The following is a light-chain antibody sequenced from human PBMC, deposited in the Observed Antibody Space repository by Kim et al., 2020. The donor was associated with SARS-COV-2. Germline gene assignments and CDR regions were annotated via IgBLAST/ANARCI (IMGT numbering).Light chain of an antibody. CDR3: ASYTYTGTWV. CDR1: SNDIGGHDF. Sequence: QSALTQPASVSGSPGQSIAISCTGTSNDIGGHDFVSWYQQHAGNAPKLIIYDVNKWPSGSSDRFSGSKSANTASLTISRLRAEDEADYYCASYTYTGTWVFGGGTKVTVL. J-gene: IGLJ3*02. V-gene: IGLV2-14*01. CDR2: DVN.